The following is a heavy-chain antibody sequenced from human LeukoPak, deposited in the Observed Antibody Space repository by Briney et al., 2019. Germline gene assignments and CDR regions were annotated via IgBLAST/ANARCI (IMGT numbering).Heavy chain of an antibody. CDR1: GFTFSSYG. V-gene: IGHV3-30*03. J-gene: IGHJ4*02. Sequence: GGSLRLSCVASGFTFSSYGMHWVRQAPGKGLEWVAVISYDGSNKYYADSVKGRITISRDNSKNTVYVQMNSLRGEDTGVYYCARALYSAGWYSDYWGQGTLVTVSS. CDR2: ISYDGSNK. CDR3: ARALYSAGWYSDY. D-gene: IGHD6-19*01.